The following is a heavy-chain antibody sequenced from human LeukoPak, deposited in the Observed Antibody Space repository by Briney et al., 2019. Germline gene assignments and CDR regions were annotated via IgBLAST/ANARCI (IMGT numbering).Heavy chain of an antibody. J-gene: IGHJ6*03. D-gene: IGHD2-8*01. CDR2: FSGGVGSA. CDR1: GFTFSDFG. CDR3: AKGRGSTNPAWYYFMDV. Sequence: GGSLRLSCAASGFTFSDFGMSWGRQAPGKGLEWVSGFSGGVGSAHYADSVKGRFTISRDTSENTLYLQMNSLRAEDTAVYYCAKGRGSTNPAWYYFMDVWGKGTTVTVSS. V-gene: IGHV3-23*01.